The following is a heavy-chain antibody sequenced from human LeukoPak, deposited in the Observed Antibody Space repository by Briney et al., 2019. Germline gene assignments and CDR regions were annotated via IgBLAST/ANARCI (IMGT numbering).Heavy chain of an antibody. J-gene: IGHJ4*02. Sequence: GGSLRLCCAASGFPFSVAWMHWFRQVPGKGLMWVSRITTDETRTYADSVRGRFSISRDNAKNTVYLQMNSLRVEDTAVYYCAKDWFATTDYWGQGILVTVSS. D-gene: IGHD1/OR15-1a*01. V-gene: IGHV3-74*01. CDR1: GFPFSVAW. CDR3: AKDWFATTDY. CDR2: ITTDETRT.